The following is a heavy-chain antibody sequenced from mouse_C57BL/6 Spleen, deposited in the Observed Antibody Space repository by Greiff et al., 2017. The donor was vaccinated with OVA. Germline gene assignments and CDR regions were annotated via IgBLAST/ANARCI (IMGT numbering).Heavy chain of an antibody. CDR1: GYSFTGYY. D-gene: IGHD2-3*01. V-gene: IGHV1-42*01. CDR3: ARWDDGYYDAMDY. J-gene: IGHJ4*01. CDR2: INPSTGGT. Sequence: VQLKQSGPELVKPGASVKISCKASGYSFTGYYMNWVKQSPEKSLEWIGEINPSTGGTTYNQKFKAKATLTVDKSSSTAYMQLKSLTSEDSAVYYCARWDDGYYDAMDYWGQGTSVTVSS.